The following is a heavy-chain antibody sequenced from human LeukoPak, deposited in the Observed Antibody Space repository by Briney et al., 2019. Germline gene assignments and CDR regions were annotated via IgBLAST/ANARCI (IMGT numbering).Heavy chain of an antibody. CDR1: GFTFSTYW. D-gene: IGHD3-10*01. CDR3: ATGTEMDRGVIINGHLDY. Sequence: PGGSLRLFCAASGFTFSTYWMNWVRKARGKGLEWVANINQYGNEKYYVDSVKGRSTISRDNGKNSLYLEMNSLRAEDTAVYYCATGTEMDRGVIINGHLDYWGQGTPVTASS. J-gene: IGHJ4*02. V-gene: IGHV3-7*01. CDR2: INQYGNEK.